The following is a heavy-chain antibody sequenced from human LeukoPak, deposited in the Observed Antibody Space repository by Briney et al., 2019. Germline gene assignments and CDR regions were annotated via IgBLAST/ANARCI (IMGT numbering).Heavy chain of an antibody. CDR3: TTDPRGRGDENDY. D-gene: IGHD2-21*02. V-gene: IGHV3-30*03. J-gene: IGHJ4*02. CDR2: ISYDGSNK. CDR1: GFTFSSYG. Sequence: GGSLRLSCAASGFTFSSYGMHWVRQAPGKGLEWVAVISYDGSNKYYADSVKGRFTISRDNSKSTLYLQMNSLRAEDTAVYYCTTDPRGRGDENDYWGQGTLVTVSS.